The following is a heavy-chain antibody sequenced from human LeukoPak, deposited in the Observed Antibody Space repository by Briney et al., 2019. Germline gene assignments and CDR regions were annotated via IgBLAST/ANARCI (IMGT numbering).Heavy chain of an antibody. CDR3: ARDYGGSSPFDY. D-gene: IGHD4-23*01. V-gene: IGHV3-21*05. J-gene: IGHJ4*02. Sequence: PGGTLRLSCAASGFIFSSHGMNWVRQAPGKGLEWVSYISSSGSDIYYADSVKGRFTISRDNAKNSLYLRMNSLRAEDTAVYYCARDYGGSSPFDYWGQGTLVTVSS. CDR1: GFIFSSHG. CDR2: ISSSGSDI.